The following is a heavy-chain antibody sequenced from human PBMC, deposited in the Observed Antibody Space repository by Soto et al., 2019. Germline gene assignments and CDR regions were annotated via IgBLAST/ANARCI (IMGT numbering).Heavy chain of an antibody. CDR2: IYYSGST. V-gene: IGHV4-59*01. Sequence: SETLSLTCVVSGGSLSSYYWSWILQPPGKGLEWIGYIYYSGSTNYNPSLKSRVTISVDTSKNQFSLKLSSVTAADTAVYYCARGIEGWYQGRYYYGMDVWGQGTTVTVSS. D-gene: IGHD6-19*01. CDR1: GGSLSSYY. CDR3: ARGIEGWYQGRYYYGMDV. J-gene: IGHJ6*02.